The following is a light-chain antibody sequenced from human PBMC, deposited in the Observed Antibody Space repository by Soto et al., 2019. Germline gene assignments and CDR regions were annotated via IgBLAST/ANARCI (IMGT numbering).Light chain of an antibody. J-gene: IGLJ1*01. V-gene: IGLV2-14*01. CDR1: SRDVGGYNY. CDR2: EVN. CDR3: SSFTSSTTLVV. Sequence: QSVLTQPASVSGSPGQSITISCTGTSRDVGGYNYVSWYQQHPDRAPKVMIYEVNNRPSGVSNRFSGSKSGNTASLTISGLQAEDEADYYCSSFTSSTTLVVFGTGTKVTVL.